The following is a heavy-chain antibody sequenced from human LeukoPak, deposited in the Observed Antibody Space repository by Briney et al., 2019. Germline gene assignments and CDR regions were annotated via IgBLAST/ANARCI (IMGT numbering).Heavy chain of an antibody. J-gene: IGHJ4*02. V-gene: IGHV1-2*06. CDR1: GYTFTDYH. Sequence: ASVKVSCKASGYTFTDYHVHWVRQAPGQGLEWMGRINPNSGGANCVQKFQGRVSMTRDTSISTAYMELSSLTSDDTAVYYCASPYSSGWSLDYWGQGTLVTVSS. D-gene: IGHD6-19*01. CDR3: ASPYSSGWSLDY. CDR2: INPNSGGA.